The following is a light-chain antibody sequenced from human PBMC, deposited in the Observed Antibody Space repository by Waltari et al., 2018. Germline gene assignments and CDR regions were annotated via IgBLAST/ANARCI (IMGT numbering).Light chain of an antibody. V-gene: IGKV1-16*01. CDR1: QGISNN. CDR3: QHGYGTAYS. J-gene: IGKJ2*03. Sequence: IQMTLSPSSLSASVGDRVSITRQARQGISNNLAWYPQRPGKVPKVLIYFSSTLQREVPSRFSGSGCGTDLPSSSRRLQPEAFVTDDCQHGYGTAYSFGQGTKVEIK. CDR2: FSS.